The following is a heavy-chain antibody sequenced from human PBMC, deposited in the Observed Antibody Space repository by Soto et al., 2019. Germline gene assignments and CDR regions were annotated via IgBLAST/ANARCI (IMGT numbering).Heavy chain of an antibody. CDR1: GYSFSNNW. Sequence: GESLKISCKGSGYSFSNNWIGWVRQMPGKGLEWMGIIYPGDSDTRYSPSFQGQVTISADKSISTAYLQWSSLKASDTAMYYCVIQQPDYGMDGWGQGTTVTVSS. CDR3: VIQQPDYGMDG. V-gene: IGHV5-51*01. J-gene: IGHJ6*02. CDR2: IYPGDSDT.